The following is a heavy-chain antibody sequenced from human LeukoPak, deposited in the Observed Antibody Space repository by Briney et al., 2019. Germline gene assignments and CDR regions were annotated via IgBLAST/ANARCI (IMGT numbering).Heavy chain of an antibody. D-gene: IGHD3-22*01. CDR2: ISSSSSYI. V-gene: IGHV3-21*01. CDR3: ARVPVAGRLGPSDSSGYGMDV. Sequence: PGGSLRLSCAASGFTFSSYSMNWVRQAPGKGLEWVSSISSSSSYIYNADSVKGRFTISRDNAKNSLYLQMNSLRAEDTAVYYCARVPVAGRLGPSDSSGYGMDVWGQGTTVTVSS. CDR1: GFTFSSYS. J-gene: IGHJ6*02.